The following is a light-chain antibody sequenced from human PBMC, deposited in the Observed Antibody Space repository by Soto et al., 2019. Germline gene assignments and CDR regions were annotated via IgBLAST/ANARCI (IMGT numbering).Light chain of an antibody. V-gene: IGKV3-20*01. CDR1: QSVSNNY. Sequence: EIVLTQSPGTLSLSPGERATLSCRASQSVSNNYLAWYQQKPGQAPRLLIYGASSRATGIQDRFSGSGSGTDFTLTISRLEPEDFAVYYCQQYGTSRTFGQGTKVEIK. J-gene: IGKJ1*01. CDR3: QQYGTSRT. CDR2: GAS.